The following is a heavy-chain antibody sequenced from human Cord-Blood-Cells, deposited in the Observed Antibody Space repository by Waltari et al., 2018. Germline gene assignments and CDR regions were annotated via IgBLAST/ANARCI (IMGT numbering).Heavy chain of an antibody. CDR3: ARGGGSGSYYDY. V-gene: IGHV4-61*09. CDR1: GGPITSGSYS. J-gene: IGHJ4*02. D-gene: IGHD3-10*01. CDR2: IYTSGST. Sequence: QVQLQESGPGLVKPSQTLSLTCTVSGGPITSGSYSWSWIRQPAGKGLEWIGYIYTSGSTNYNPSLKSRVTISVDTSKNQFSLKLSSVTAADTAVYYCARGGGSGSYYDYWGQGTLVTVSS.